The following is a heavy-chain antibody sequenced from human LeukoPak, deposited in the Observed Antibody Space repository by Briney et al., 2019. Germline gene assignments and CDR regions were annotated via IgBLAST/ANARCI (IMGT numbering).Heavy chain of an antibody. CDR1: GGSFSGYY. CDR2: INHSGST. CDR3: ARDSGYLLI. Sequence: PSETLSLTCAVYGGSFSGYYWSWIRQPPGKGLEWIGEINHSGSTNYNPSLKSRVTISVDTSKNQFSLKLGSVTAADTAVYYCARDSGYLLIRGQGTLVTVSS. J-gene: IGHJ4*02. V-gene: IGHV4-34*01. D-gene: IGHD3-22*01.